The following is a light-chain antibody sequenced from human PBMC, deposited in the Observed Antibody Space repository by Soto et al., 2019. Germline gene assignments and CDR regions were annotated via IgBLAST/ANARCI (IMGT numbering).Light chain of an antibody. CDR1: QSVLYTPNNKNY. V-gene: IGKV4-1*01. CDR3: QQYFDTPT. J-gene: IGKJ5*01. CDR2: WAS. Sequence: DIVMTQSPDSLAESLGERATINCKSSQSVLYTPNNKNYLTWYQQRPGQPPKMLIYWASTREYGVPDRFSGSGSGTDFTLTISNLQAEDVAVYYCQQYFDTPTFGQGTRLEIK.